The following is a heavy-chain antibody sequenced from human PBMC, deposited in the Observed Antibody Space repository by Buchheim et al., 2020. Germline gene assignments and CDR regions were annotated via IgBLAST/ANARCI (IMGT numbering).Heavy chain of an antibody. J-gene: IGHJ4*02. V-gene: IGHV4-59*01. CDR1: GGTISSYT. Sequence: QVQLQESGPGLVKPSETLSLTCTVSGGTISSYTWSWIRQPPGKGLEWIWYIYYSGSTNYNPSLKSRVTISVHQSKNQSSLKLSSVTAADTAVYYGARAGHSGWYYFDYWGQGTL. CDR3: ARAGHSGWYYFDY. CDR2: IYYSGST. D-gene: IGHD6-19*01.